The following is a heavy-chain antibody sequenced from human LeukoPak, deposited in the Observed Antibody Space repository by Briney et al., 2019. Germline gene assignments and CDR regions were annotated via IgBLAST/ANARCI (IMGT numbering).Heavy chain of an antibody. V-gene: IGHV1-69*13. CDR1: GGTFSSYA. CDR2: IIPIFGTA. J-gene: IGHJ4*02. CDR3: ASNGYCSGGSCAFDY. Sequence: ASVKVSCKASGGTFSSYAISWVRQAPGQGLEWMGGIIPIFGTANYAQKFQGRVTITAAESTSTAYMELSSLRSEDTAVYYCASNGYCSGGSCAFDYWGQGTLVTVSS. D-gene: IGHD2-15*01.